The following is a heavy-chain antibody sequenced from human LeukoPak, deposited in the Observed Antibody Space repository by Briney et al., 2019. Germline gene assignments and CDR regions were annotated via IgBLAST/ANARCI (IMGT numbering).Heavy chain of an antibody. CDR1: GGSISSSSYY. Sequence: SETLSLTCTVSGGSISSSSYYWGWIRQPPGKGLEWIGSIYYSGSTYYNPSPKSRVTISVDTSKNQFSLKLSSVTAADTAVYYCAREEPYGDSHFDYWGQGTLVTVSS. V-gene: IGHV4-39*07. D-gene: IGHD4-17*01. CDR2: IYYSGST. J-gene: IGHJ4*02. CDR3: AREEPYGDSHFDY.